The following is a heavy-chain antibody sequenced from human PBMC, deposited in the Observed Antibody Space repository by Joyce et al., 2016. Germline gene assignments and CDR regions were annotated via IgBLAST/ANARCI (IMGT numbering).Heavy chain of an antibody. Sequence: QVQLVQSGAEMKKPGASVRVSCKASGYSFTSYVMHWVRQAPGQRLEWMGWITGNDNTKDSQQFQGRVTITRDTSASTIYMELSSLRSEDTAIYYCAREGAVNGLDLDYWGQGTLVTVSS. CDR3: AREGAVNGLDLDY. D-gene: IGHD3/OR15-3a*01. J-gene: IGHJ4*02. V-gene: IGHV1-3*01. CDR2: ITGNDNT. CDR1: GYSFTSYV.